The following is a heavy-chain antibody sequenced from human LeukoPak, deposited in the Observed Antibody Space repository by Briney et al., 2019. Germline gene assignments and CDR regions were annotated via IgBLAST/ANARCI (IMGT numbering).Heavy chain of an antibody. J-gene: IGHJ4*02. CDR2: ISYDGSNK. D-gene: IGHD4-17*01. CDR3: AKVSVTLNYFDY. Sequence: PGGSLRLSCAASGFTFSSYVMSWVRQAPGKGLEWVAVISYDGSNKYYAGSVKGRFTISRDNSKNTLYLQMNSLRAEDTAVYYCAKVSVTLNYFDYWGQGTLVTVSS. V-gene: IGHV3-30*18. CDR1: GFTFSSYV.